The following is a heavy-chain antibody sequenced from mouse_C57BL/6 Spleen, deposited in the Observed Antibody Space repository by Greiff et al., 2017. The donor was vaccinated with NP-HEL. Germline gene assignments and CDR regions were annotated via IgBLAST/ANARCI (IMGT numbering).Heavy chain of an antibody. V-gene: IGHV1-52*01. CDR3: ASSPHDGYYWYFDV. Sequence: QVQLQQPGAELVRPGSSVKLSCKASGYTFTSYWMHWVKQRPIQGLEWIGNIDPSDSDTHYNQKFKDKATLTVDKSSSTAYMQLSSLTSEDSAVYYCASSPHDGYYWYFDVWGTGTTVTVSS. D-gene: IGHD2-3*01. J-gene: IGHJ1*03. CDR2: IDPSDSDT. CDR1: GYTFTSYW.